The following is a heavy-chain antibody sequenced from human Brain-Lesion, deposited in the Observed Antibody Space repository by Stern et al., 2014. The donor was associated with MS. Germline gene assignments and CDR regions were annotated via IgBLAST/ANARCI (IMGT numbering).Heavy chain of an antibody. CDR2: VDWDDEK. J-gene: IGHJ4*02. D-gene: IGHD5-12*01. Sequence: QVTLKESGPALVKPTQSLTLTCTFSGFSLSTPGVGVTWIRQPPGKALEWLALVDWDDEKYYSTSLKTRLSIFKDTSKNQVVLTMTNMDPVDIATYYCARMRYSGDYFIDYWGQGTLVTVSS. CDR1: GFSLSTPGVG. CDR3: ARMRYSGDYFIDY. V-gene: IGHV2-70*01.